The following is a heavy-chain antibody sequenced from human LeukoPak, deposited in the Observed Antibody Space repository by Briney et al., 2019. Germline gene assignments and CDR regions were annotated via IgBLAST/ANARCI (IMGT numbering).Heavy chain of an antibody. Sequence: GGSLRLSCVASEFTFGSYALHWVRQAPAKGLEWVAFISSDGSNKHYADSAKGRFTISRDNSKNTLYLQMNSLRAEDTAVYYCAKDPSLYSGRLSHFDYWGQGTLVTVSS. D-gene: IGHD1-26*01. CDR3: AKDPSLYSGRLSHFDY. V-gene: IGHV3-30-3*01. J-gene: IGHJ4*02. CDR2: ISSDGSNK. CDR1: EFTFGSYA.